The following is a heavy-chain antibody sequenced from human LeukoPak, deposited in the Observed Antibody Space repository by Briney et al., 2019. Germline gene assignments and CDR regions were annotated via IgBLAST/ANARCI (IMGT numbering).Heavy chain of an antibody. V-gene: IGHV4-59*12. CDR3: ARDQGYYVSGSYGYNYYYYMDV. CDR1: GDSITTYY. CDR2: IYRSGST. Sequence: SETLSLTCTVSGDSITTYYWSWIRQPPGRGLEWIGFIYRSGSTYYNPSLTSRVTISEDVSKNQFSLRLSSVTAEDTAVYYCARDQGYYVSGSYGYNYYYYMDVWGKGTTVTVSS. J-gene: IGHJ6*03. D-gene: IGHD3-10*01.